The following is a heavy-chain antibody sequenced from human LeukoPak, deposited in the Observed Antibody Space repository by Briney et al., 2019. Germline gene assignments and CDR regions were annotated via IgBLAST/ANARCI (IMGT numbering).Heavy chain of an antibody. CDR1: GFTVNSNY. V-gene: IGHV3-66*01. CDR2: IYSGGST. CDR3: ARVGWSGYHFDY. Sequence: PGGSLRLFCAASGFTVNSNYMSWVRQAPGRGLEWVSVIYSGGSTYYADSVKGRFTISRDNPKNTLYLQMNTLRAEDTAVYYCARVGWSGYHFDYWGQGTQVTVSS. D-gene: IGHD3-3*01. J-gene: IGHJ4*02.